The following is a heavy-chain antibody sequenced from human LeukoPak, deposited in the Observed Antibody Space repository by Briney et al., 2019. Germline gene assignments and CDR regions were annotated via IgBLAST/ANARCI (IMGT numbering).Heavy chain of an antibody. CDR2: IIPIFGIA. D-gene: IGHD5-12*01. CDR1: GGTFSSYA. Sequence: ASVKVSCKASGGTFSSYAISWVRQAPGQGLEWMGRIIPIFGIANYAQKFQGRVTITADKSTSTAYMELSSLRSEDTAVYYCASRPRDIVATITDYWGQGTLVTVSS. CDR3: ASRPRDIVATITDY. J-gene: IGHJ4*02. V-gene: IGHV1-69*04.